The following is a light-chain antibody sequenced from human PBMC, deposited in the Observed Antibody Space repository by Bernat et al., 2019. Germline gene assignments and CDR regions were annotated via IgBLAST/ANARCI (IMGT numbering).Light chain of an antibody. J-gene: IGKJ5*01. CDR2: GAS. V-gene: IGKV3-20*01. CDR1: QRVGRNY. Sequence: EIVLTQSPDTVSLSPGESATLSCRAGQRVGRNYLAWYQQKPGQAPKLLIYGASTRATGVPDRFSGSGSGTDFTLIISRLEPEDFAMYYCQQYASSPNTFGLGTRLEIK. CDR3: QQYASSPNT.